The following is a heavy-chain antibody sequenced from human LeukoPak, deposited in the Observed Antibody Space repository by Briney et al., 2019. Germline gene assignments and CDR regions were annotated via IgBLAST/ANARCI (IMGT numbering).Heavy chain of an antibody. CDR3: ARSYYYDSSGYYPFDY. CDR1: GGIFSSYA. V-gene: IGHV1-69*13. D-gene: IGHD3-22*01. Sequence: ASVKVSCKASGGIFSSYAISWVRQAPGQGLEWMGGIIPIFGTANYAQKFQGRVTITADESTSTAYMELSSLRSEDTAVYYCARSYYYDSSGYYPFDYWGQGTLVTVSS. J-gene: IGHJ4*02. CDR2: IIPIFGTA.